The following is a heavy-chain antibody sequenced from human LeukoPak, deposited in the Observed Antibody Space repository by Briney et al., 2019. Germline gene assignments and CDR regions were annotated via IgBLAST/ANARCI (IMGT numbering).Heavy chain of an antibody. CDR1: GYTFTGYY. Sequence: GASVKVSCKASGYTFTGYYMHWVRQAPGQGLECMGCINPNSGGTNYAQKFQGRDTITRDTSISRAYMALSRLTCNDAAVYYCSRDLLTMIVVDNYWSQGTLVTVSS. J-gene: IGHJ4*02. V-gene: IGHV1-2*02. CDR3: SRDLLTMIVVDNY. CDR2: INPNSGGT. D-gene: IGHD3-22*01.